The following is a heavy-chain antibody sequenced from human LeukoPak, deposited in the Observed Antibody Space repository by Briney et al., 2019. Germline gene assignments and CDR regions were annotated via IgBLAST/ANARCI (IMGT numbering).Heavy chain of an antibody. CDR1: GYTFTSYG. D-gene: IGHD2-2*01. CDR2: ISAYNGNT. J-gene: IGHJ5*02. CDR3: ARGRGYCSSTSCYGRGHYWFDP. V-gene: IGHV1-18*01. Sequence: ASVKVSCKASGYTFTSYGISWVRQAPGQGLEWMGWISAYNGNTNYAQKLQGRVTITRNTSTSTAYMELSSLRSEDTAVYYCARGRGYCSSTSCYGRGHYWFDPWGQGTLVTVSS.